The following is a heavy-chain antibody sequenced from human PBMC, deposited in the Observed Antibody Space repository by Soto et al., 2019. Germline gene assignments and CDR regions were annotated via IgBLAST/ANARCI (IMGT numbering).Heavy chain of an antibody. D-gene: IGHD2-15*01. CDR3: ASTRMVAEFDP. V-gene: IGHV4-30-2*01. Sequence: SETLSLTCAVSGGSITSGGYSWGWIRQPPGQGLEWIGYMYHSGNTYYNPSLKGRVTISLDHSRNQFSLKLSSVTAADTAVYYCASTRMVAEFDPWGQGTLVTVSS. CDR2: MYHSGNT. CDR1: GGSITSGGYS. J-gene: IGHJ5*02.